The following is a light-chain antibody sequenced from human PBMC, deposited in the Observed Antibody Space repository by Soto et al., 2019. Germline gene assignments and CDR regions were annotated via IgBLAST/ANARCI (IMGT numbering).Light chain of an antibody. CDR1: QSFRSSY. CDR3: QQYGSSPLT. CDR2: GAS. V-gene: IGKV3-20*01. Sequence: EIVWTQSPGTLSFSPGERATLSCRASQSFRSSYLAWYKKKPGQAPSLLIYGASSRATGIPDRFSGSGSGTDFTLTISRLEPEAVAVYYCQQYGSSPLTFGGGTKVEIK. J-gene: IGKJ4*01.